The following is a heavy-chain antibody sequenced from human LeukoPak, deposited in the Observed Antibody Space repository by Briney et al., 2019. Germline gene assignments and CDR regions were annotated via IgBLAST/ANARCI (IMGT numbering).Heavy chain of an antibody. V-gene: IGHV3-74*01. Sequence: GGPLRLSCAASGFTFSTYWMHWVRQVPGKGLVWVSRISSDGSNTIYADSVKGRFTMSRDNAKNSLYLHMSSLRAEDTAVYYCARVQWELRGVGSYFEYWGQGALVTVSS. J-gene: IGHJ4*02. CDR3: ARVQWELRGVGSYFEY. CDR1: GFTFSTYW. D-gene: IGHD1-26*01. CDR2: ISSDGSNT.